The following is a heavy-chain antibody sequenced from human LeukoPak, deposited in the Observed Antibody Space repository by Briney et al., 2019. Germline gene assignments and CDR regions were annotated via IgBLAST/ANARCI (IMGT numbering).Heavy chain of an antibody. V-gene: IGHV1-18*01. Sequence: GASVKVSCKASGYTFTSYGISWVRQAPGQGLEWMGWISAYNGNTNYAQKLQGRVTMTTDTSASTAYMELRSLRSDDTAVYYCAKESITIFGVVTNPFDYWGQGTLVTVSS. J-gene: IGHJ4*02. CDR2: ISAYNGNT. D-gene: IGHD3-3*01. CDR1: GYTFTSYG. CDR3: AKESITIFGVVTNPFDY.